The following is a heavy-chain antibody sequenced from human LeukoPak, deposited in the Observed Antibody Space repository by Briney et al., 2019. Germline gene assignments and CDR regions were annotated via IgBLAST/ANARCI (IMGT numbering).Heavy chain of an antibody. CDR2: IFYSGST. D-gene: IGHD3-22*01. V-gene: IGHV4-59*12. Sequence: SETLSLTCTVSGGSISSYYWSWIRQPPGKGLEWIGYIFYSGSTNYNPSLKSRVTISVDTSKNKFSLKLTAVTAADTAIYYCARDAPFYYHSSGYSAAEDAFDVWGHGTMVSVS. CDR3: ARDAPFYYHSSGYSAAEDAFDV. J-gene: IGHJ3*01. CDR1: GGSISSYY.